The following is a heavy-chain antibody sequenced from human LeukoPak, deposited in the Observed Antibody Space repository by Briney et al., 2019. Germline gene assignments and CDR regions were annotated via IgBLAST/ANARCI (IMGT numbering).Heavy chain of an antibody. CDR2: IYPGDSDT. D-gene: IGHD3-3*01. V-gene: IGHV5-51*01. J-gene: IGHJ6*02. Sequence: GESLKISCKGSGYSFTSYWIGWVRQMPGKGLEWMGIIYPGDSDTRYSPSFQGQVTISADESISTAYLQWSSLKASDTAMYYCARHRGTIFGVVSEEDYGMDVWGQGTTVTVSS. CDR1: GYSFTSYW. CDR3: ARHRGTIFGVVSEEDYGMDV.